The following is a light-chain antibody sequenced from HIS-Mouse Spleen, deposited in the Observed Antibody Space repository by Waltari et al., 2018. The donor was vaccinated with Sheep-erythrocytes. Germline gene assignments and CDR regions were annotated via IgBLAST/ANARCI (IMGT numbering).Light chain of an antibody. CDR2: DVS. J-gene: IGLJ1*01. V-gene: IGLV2-11*01. CDR1: SSDVGGYNY. Sequence: QSALTQPRSVSGSPGQSVTISCTGTSSDVGGYNYVSWYQQHPGKAPKLMSYDVSKRTSGVPDRFSGSKSGNTASLTISGLQAEDEADYYCCSYAGSYNHVFATGTKVTVL. CDR3: CSYAGSYNHV.